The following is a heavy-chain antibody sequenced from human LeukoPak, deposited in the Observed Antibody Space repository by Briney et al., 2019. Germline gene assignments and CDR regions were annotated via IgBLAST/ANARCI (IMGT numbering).Heavy chain of an antibody. CDR2: ISGSGDST. J-gene: IGHJ4*02. V-gene: IGHV3-23*01. CDR3: AKDHLGGDY. CDR1: GFTFSNFA. D-gene: IGHD3-16*01. Sequence: GGSLRLSCAASGFTFSNFAMSWVRQAPGKGLEWVSTISGSGDSTYYTDSVKGRFTISRDNSKNTLYLQMNSLRAEDTAVYYCAKDHLGGDYWGQGTLVTVSS.